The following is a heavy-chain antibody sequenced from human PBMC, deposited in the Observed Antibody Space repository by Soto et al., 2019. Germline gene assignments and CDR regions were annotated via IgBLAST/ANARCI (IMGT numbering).Heavy chain of an antibody. Sequence: GGSLRLSCAASGFTFSSYSMNWVRQAPGKGLEWVSSISSSSSYIYYADSVKGRFTISRDNAKNSLYLQMNSLRAEDTAVYYCASCHGDFWSGFLHIDYWGQGTLVTVSS. CDR1: GFTFSSYS. V-gene: IGHV3-21*01. CDR3: ASCHGDFWSGFLHIDY. D-gene: IGHD3-3*01. J-gene: IGHJ4*02. CDR2: ISSSSSYI.